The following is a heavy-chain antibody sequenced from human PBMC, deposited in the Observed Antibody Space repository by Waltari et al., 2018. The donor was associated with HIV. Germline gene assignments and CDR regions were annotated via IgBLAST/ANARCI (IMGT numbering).Heavy chain of an antibody. CDR2: IHYSGGS. D-gene: IGHD3-22*01. CDR3: ARGHYYDGSGAYYYYGMDV. CDR1: GGSISVYY. J-gene: IGHJ6*02. Sequence: QVQLRESGPGLVKPSETLSLTCTVSGGSISVYYWSWIRQPPGKGLEWIGYIHYSGGSDYRPSRKSRVTISVDTSKNQFSLKLRSVTAADTAVYYCARGHYYDGSGAYYYYGMDVWGQGTTVTVS. V-gene: IGHV4-59*01.